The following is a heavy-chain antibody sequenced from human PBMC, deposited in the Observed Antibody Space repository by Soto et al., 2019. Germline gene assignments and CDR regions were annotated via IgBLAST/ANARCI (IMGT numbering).Heavy chain of an antibody. CDR2: IGTTSDYI. Sequence: GGSLRLSCTGSGFTFSSYSMTWVRQAPGKGLEWVSYIGTTSDYIHYADTVKGRFTISRDNAKNSLYLQLNSLRAEDTAVYYCAREWFGEYYWDRGTLVTVSS. J-gene: IGHJ4*02. V-gene: IGHV3-21*05. D-gene: IGHD3-10*01. CDR1: GFTFSSYS. CDR3: AREWFGEYY.